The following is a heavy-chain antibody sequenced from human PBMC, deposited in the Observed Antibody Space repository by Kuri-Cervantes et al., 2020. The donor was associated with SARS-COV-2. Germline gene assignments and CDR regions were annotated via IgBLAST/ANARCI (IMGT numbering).Heavy chain of an antibody. D-gene: IGHD3-16*01. CDR1: GYTLTELS. CDR2: FDPEDGET. Sequence: ASVKVSCKVSGYTLTELSMHWVRQAPGRGLEWMGGFDPEDGETIYAQKFQGRVTITRNTSISTAYMELSSLRSEDTAVYYCARAYQGLGIWGDIDYWGQGTLVTDSS. J-gene: IGHJ4*02. CDR3: ARAYQGLGIWGDIDY. V-gene: IGHV1-24*01.